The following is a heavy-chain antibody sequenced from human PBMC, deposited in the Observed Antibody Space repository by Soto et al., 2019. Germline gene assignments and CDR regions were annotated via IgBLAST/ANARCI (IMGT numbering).Heavy chain of an antibody. V-gene: IGHV4-59*01. Sequence: SETLSLTCIVSGGSISSYYWSWIRQSPGKGLEWIGYIYYTGNTNYNPSLRSRVTISLDTSKNQFSLKLSSVTAADTAVYYCARLVCSSTSCYAGYWGQGTLVTVSS. J-gene: IGHJ4*02. CDR2: IYYTGNT. CDR1: GGSISSYY. D-gene: IGHD2-2*01. CDR3: ARLVCSSTSCYAGY.